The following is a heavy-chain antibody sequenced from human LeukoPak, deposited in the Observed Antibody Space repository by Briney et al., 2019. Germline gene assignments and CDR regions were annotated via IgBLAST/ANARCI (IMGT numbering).Heavy chain of an antibody. J-gene: IGHJ4*02. CDR2: IGASGGST. CDR3: AKAEGYDILKGLDY. V-gene: IGHV3-23*01. Sequence: GGSVRLSCATSGFTFSSYAMSWVRQAPGKGLEWVSGIGASGGSTYYADSVKGRFTISRDNSKNTLYLQMNSLRTEDTAVYYCAKAEGYDILKGLDYWGQGTLVTVSS. D-gene: IGHD3-9*01. CDR1: GFTFSSYA.